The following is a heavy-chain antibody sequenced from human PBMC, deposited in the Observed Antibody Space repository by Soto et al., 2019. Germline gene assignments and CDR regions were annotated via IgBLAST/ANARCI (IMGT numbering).Heavy chain of an antibody. Sequence: PGESLKISCKGSGYSFTSYWIGWVRQMPGKGLEWMGIIYPGDSDTRYSPSFQGQVTISADKSISTAYLQWSSLKASDTAMYYCARGRYCSSTSCYEGWFDPWGQGTVVTVSS. CDR1: GYSFTSYW. J-gene: IGHJ5*02. CDR3: ARGRYCSSTSCYEGWFDP. CDR2: IYPGDSDT. D-gene: IGHD2-2*01. V-gene: IGHV5-51*01.